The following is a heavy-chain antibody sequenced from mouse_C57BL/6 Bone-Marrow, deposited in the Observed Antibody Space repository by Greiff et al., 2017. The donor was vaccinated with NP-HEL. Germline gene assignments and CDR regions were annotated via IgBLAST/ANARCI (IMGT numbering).Heavy chain of an antibody. J-gene: IGHJ2*01. CDR2: IYPGDGDT. D-gene: IGHD1-1*01. CDR3: ARGNYYGSGLDY. CDR1: GYAFSSSW. V-gene: IGHV1-82*01. Sequence: QVQLQQSGPELVKPGASVKISCKASGYAFSSSWMNWVKQRPGKGLEWIGRIYPGDGDTNYNGKFKGKATLTADKSSSTAYMQLSSQTSEDSAVYFCARGNYYGSGLDYWGQGTTLTVSS.